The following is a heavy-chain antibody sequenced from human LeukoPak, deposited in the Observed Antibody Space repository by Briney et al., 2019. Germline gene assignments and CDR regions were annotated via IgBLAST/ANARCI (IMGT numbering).Heavy chain of an antibody. CDR3: ARAFYSDSSGFYYRHYYFDN. CDR2: INHSGTT. Sequence: SETLSLTCAVHGGSVSGYYWSGIRQSPGKGLEWMGEINHSGTTNYNPSLKSRVTISIDTPKNQFSLKLTSVTAADTSVYFCARAFYSDSSGFYYRHYYFDNWGQGTLVTVSS. J-gene: IGHJ4*02. D-gene: IGHD3-22*01. V-gene: IGHV4-34*01. CDR1: GGSVSGYY.